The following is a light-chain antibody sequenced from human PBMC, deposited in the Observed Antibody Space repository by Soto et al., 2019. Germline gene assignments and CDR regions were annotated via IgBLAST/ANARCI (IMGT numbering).Light chain of an antibody. J-gene: IGKJ1*01. CDR1: QSISTY. CDR3: QHSYSSPPT. CDR2: AAS. V-gene: IGKV1-39*01. Sequence: DLQMTQSPSSLSASVGDRVTITCRASQSISTYLNWYQQKPGKAPKLLIFAASSLQSGVPSRFSGSRSGPDFTLTISSLQPEDFATYYCQHSYSSPPTFGQGTKVDIK.